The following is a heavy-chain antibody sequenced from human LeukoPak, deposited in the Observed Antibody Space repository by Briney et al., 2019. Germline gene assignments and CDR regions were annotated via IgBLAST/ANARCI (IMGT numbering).Heavy chain of an antibody. CDR1: GFTFSNYW. CDR3: AKGPNYFDS. Sequence: GGSLRLSCAASGFTFSNYWMHWVRQAPGKGLVWVTRMNSDGSATYYADSVQGRFTISRDNAKNTLYLHMNSLSAEDTAMYFCAKGPNYFDSWGQGTLVTVSS. J-gene: IGHJ4*02. CDR2: MNSDGSAT. V-gene: IGHV3-74*01.